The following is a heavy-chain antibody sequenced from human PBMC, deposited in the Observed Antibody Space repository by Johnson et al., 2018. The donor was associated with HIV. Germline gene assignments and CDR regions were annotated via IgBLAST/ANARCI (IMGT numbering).Heavy chain of an antibody. D-gene: IGHD3-10*01. V-gene: IGHV3-20*04. Sequence: EQLVESGGGLVQPGGSLRLSCAVSGFTFSSYAMSWVRQAPGKGLEWVSGIDWSGGNIGYADSVKGRFTISRDNAKNLLYLQMNSLRADDTALYYCARGLDDYFGSGSPNAFDIWGQGTMVTVSS. CDR3: ARGLDDYFGSGSPNAFDI. J-gene: IGHJ3*02. CDR1: GFTFSSYA. CDR2: IDWSGGNI.